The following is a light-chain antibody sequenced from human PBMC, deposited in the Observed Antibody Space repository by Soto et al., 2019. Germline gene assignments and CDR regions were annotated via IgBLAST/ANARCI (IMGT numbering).Light chain of an antibody. J-gene: IGKJ1*01. CDR3: QQRSNWPT. CDR2: AAS. Sequence: EIVLTQSPGSLSLSPGERATLSCGASQSVSSSYLAWYQQKPGQAPRLLIYAASTRATGLPARFSGSGSGTDFTLTISSLEPEDFAVYYCQQRSNWPTFGQGTKVDIK. CDR1: QSVSSSY. V-gene: IGKV3D-20*02.